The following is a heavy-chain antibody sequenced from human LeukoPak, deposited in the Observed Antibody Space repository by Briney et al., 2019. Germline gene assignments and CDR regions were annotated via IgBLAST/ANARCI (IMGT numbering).Heavy chain of an antibody. CDR1: GGSISSDSYY. J-gene: IGHJ4*02. D-gene: IGHD6-13*01. CDR3: ARELLGQQLVDGEYYFDY. Sequence: SETLSLTCTVSGGSISSDSYYWSWIRQPAGKGLEWFGRIYTSGSSNYNLSLKSRVTISVDTSKNQYSLKLSSVTAADTAVYYCARELLGQQLVDGEYYFDYWGQGTLVTVSS. V-gene: IGHV4-61*02. CDR2: IYTSGSS.